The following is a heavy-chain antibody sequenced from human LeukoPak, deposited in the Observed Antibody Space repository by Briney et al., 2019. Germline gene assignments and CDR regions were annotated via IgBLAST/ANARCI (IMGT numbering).Heavy chain of an antibody. J-gene: IGHJ5*02. CDR1: GYTFSSHA. V-gene: IGHV1-3*01. CDR3: ARDGGYYDFWTKATFDP. CDR2: INAGNGDT. D-gene: IGHD3-3*01. Sequence: ASVKVSCKASGYTFSSHAVHWVRQAPGQRFEWMGWINAGNGDTKYSQKFQGRVIITRDTSASTAYMEVSSLRSEDTAVYYCARDGGYYDFWTKATFDPWGQGTLVTVSS.